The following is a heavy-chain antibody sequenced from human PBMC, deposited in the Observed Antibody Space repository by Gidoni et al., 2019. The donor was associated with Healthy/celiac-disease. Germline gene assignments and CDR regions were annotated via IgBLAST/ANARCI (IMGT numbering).Heavy chain of an antibody. V-gene: IGHV1-2*02. CDR3: ARSRIAAAGTLREDWYFDY. J-gene: IGHJ4*02. D-gene: IGHD6-13*01. CDR2: INPNSGGT. CDR1: GYTFTGYY. Sequence: QVQLVQSGAEVKKPGASVTVSCKASGYTFTGYYMHWVRQAPGQGLEWMGWINPNSGGTNYAQKFQGRVTMTRDTSISTAYMELSRLRSDDTAVYYCARSRIAAAGTLREDWYFDYWGQGTLVTVSS.